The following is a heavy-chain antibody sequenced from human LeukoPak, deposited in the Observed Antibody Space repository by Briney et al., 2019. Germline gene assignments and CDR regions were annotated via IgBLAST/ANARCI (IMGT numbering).Heavy chain of an antibody. V-gene: IGHV1-18*01. CDR3: ARVDLDYGDPVTYTHPIDY. J-gene: IGHJ4*02. CDR2: ISAYNGNT. Sequence: GASVNVSCTASGYTFTSYGISWVRQAPGQGLEWMGWISAYNGNTNYAQKLQGRVTMTTDTSTSTAYMELRSLRSDETAVYYCARVDLDYGDPVTYTHPIDYWGQGTLVTVSS. CDR1: GYTFTSYG. D-gene: IGHD4-17*01.